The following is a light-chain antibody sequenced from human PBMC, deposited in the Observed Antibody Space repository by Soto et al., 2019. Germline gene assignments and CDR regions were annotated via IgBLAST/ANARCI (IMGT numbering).Light chain of an antibody. J-gene: IGKJ4*01. CDR3: QQRSNWPT. Sequence: EILMTQSTATVSVSPGERATLSCRASQSVTSTLAWYQQKPGQAPRLLIYDASSRATGVPDRFSGSGSGTDFTLTISRLEPEDFAVYYCQQRSNWPTFGGGTKVDI. CDR1: QSVTST. V-gene: IGKV3D-20*02. CDR2: DAS.